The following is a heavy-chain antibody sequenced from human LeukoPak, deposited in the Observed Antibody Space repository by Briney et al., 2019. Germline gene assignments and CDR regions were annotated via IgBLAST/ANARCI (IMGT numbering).Heavy chain of an antibody. D-gene: IGHD3-10*01. CDR2: SDPKSGAT. CDR1: GYTFTSYY. V-gene: IGHV1-2*02. CDR3: ARGNFYDNKGYSPELRY. J-gene: IGHJ4*02. Sequence: ASVTVSCTTSGYTFTSYYIHWLRQAPGQRLEWMGWSDPKSGATKYEHFQGRVTMARDTSISTAYMELSRLTSDDTAVYYCARGNFYDNKGYSPELRYWGQGTLVTVSS.